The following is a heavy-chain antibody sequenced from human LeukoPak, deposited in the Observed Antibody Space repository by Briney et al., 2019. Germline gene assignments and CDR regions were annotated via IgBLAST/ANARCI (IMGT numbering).Heavy chain of an antibody. CDR2: ITSSGSST. V-gene: IGHV3-23*01. CDR1: GFTFSSYA. Sequence: GGSLRLSCAASGFTFSSYAMSWVRQAPGKGLEWVSAITSSGSSTYYVDSVKGRFTISRDNSKNTLYLQVNSLRAEDTAVYYCAKRYYYDNSGLWDSWGQGTLVSVSS. J-gene: IGHJ4*02. D-gene: IGHD3-22*01. CDR3: AKRYYYDNSGLWDS.